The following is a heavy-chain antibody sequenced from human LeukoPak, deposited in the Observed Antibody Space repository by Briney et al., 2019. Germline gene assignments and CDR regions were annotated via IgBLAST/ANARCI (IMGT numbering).Heavy chain of an antibody. J-gene: IGHJ4*02. Sequence: GASVKVSCKTSGYTFTSYYMHWVRQAPGQGLEWMGWINPNSGGTDYAQKFQGRVTMTRDTSINTASMELSRLTSDDTAVYYCARDEDFDYWGQGTLVTVSS. CDR2: INPNSGGT. CDR3: ARDEDFDY. V-gene: IGHV1-2*02. CDR1: GYTFTSYY.